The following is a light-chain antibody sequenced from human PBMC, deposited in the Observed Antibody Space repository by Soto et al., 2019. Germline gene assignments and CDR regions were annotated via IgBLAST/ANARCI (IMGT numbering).Light chain of an antibody. CDR2: GAS. Sequence: IVMTQSPATLSVSPGERATLSCRASQNVNNNLAWYQQKPGRAPRLLIYGASSRATDIPARFSGSGSGTEFTLTITSLQSEDFAVYFCQQYNNWPPLYTFGQGTKLEIK. CDR1: QNVNNN. V-gene: IGKV3-15*01. J-gene: IGKJ2*01. CDR3: QQYNNWPPLYT.